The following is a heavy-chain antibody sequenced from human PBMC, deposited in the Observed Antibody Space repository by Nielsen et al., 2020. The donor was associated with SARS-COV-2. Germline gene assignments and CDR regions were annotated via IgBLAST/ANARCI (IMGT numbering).Heavy chain of an antibody. Sequence: GESLKISCAASGFTFNNYHMSWVRQAPEKGLEWVSSISGGDDSTYYADSVKGRFTISRDNSKNTLYLQMNSLRAEDTAVYYCAKHRWGHFYDSIDYWGQGNLVTFSS. CDR2: ISGGDDST. D-gene: IGHD3-22*01. V-gene: IGHV3-23*01. J-gene: IGHJ4*02. CDR1: GFTFNNYH. CDR3: AKHRWGHFYDSIDY.